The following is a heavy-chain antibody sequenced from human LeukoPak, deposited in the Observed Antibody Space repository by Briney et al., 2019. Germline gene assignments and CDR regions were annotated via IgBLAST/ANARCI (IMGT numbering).Heavy chain of an antibody. CDR1: GGTFSSYA. CDR2: IIPIFGTA. Sequence: SVKVSCKASGGTFSSYAISWVRPPPGQGLEGMGGIIPIFGTANYAQKFHGRVTITADESTSTAYMELSSLRSEDTAVYYCARADTAMVPPYYYYYGMDVWGKGTTVTVSS. D-gene: IGHD5-18*01. V-gene: IGHV1-69*13. J-gene: IGHJ6*04. CDR3: ARADTAMVPPYYYYYGMDV.